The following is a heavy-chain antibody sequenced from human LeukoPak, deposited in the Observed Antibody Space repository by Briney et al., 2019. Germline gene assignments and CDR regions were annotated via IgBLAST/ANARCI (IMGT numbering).Heavy chain of an antibody. CDR2: IYYSGST. CDR1: GGSISSYY. V-gene: IGHV4-59*01. Sequence: SETLSLTCTVSGGSISSYYWSWIRQPPGKGLEWIGYIYYSGSTNYNPSLKSRVTISVDTSKNHFSLNLSSVTAADTAVYYCAGSSTRWHFDNCGQGTGVTVSS. CDR3: AGSSTRWHFDN. J-gene: IGHJ4*02. D-gene: IGHD2-2*01.